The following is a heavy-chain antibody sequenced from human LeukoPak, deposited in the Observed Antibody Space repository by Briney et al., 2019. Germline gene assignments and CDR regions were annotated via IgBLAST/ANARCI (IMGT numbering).Heavy chain of an antibody. V-gene: IGHV3-21*01. D-gene: IGHD6-19*01. Sequence: ESGGSLRLSCAASGFTFSSYSMNWVRQAPGKGLEWVSSISSSSSYIYYADSVKGRFTISRDNSKNTLYLQMNSLRAEDTAVYYCAREQYSSGLRWGQGTLVTVSS. CDR2: ISSSSSYI. CDR1: GFTFSSYS. J-gene: IGHJ4*02. CDR3: AREQYSSGLR.